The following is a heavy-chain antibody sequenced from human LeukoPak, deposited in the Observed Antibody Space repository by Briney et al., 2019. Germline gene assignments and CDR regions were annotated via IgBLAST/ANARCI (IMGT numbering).Heavy chain of an antibody. CDR2: ISGSDGRT. CDR1: GFIFSTYA. D-gene: IGHD3-9*01. V-gene: IGHV3-23*01. Sequence: GGPLTLLCGACGFIFSTYAMSGPRQARGKGLEWGSTISGSDGRTYYIDSVKGRLTISRDNFKKTLYLQMNSLREDDRAIHFFVKDKGSICGDNWGQGTLVTVTS. CDR3: VKDKGSICGDN. J-gene: IGHJ4*02.